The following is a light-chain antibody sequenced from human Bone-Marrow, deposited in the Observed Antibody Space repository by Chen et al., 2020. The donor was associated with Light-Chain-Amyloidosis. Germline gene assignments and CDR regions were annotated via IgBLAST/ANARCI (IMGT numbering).Light chain of an antibody. V-gene: IGLV3-21*02. J-gene: IGLJ3*02. CDR2: DDS. CDR1: NIGSTS. Sequence: SYVLTQPSSVSVAPGQTATIACGGNNIGSTSVHWYQQTPGQAPLLVVYDDSDLPSGIPVRFSGSNSGTTSTLTISRVEAGDEADYYCQVWDRSSDRPVFGGGTKLTVL. CDR3: QVWDRSSDRPV.